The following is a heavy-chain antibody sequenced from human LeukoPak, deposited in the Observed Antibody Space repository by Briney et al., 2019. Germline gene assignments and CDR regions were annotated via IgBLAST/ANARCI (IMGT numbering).Heavy chain of an antibody. CDR3: ARDTGDYYYYGMDV. CDR2: INTNTGNP. J-gene: IGHJ6*02. D-gene: IGHD1-14*01. Sequence: ASVKVSCKASGYTFTSHAMNWVRQAPGQGLEWMGWINTNTGNPTYAQGFTGRFVFSLDTSVSTAYLQISSLKAEDTAVYYCARDTGDYYYYGMDVWGQGTTVTVSS. CDR1: GYTFTSHA. V-gene: IGHV7-4-1*02.